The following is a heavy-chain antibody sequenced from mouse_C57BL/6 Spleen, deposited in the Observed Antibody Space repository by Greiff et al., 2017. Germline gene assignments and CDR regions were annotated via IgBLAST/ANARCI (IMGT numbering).Heavy chain of an antibody. V-gene: IGHV5-4*01. J-gene: IGHJ2*01. CDR3: ARDDWGFDY. CDR1: GFTFSSYA. CDR2: ISDGGSYT. Sequence: EVKLMESGGGLVKPGGSLKLSCAASGFTFSSYAMSWVRQTPEKRLEWVATISDGGSYTYYPDNVKGRFTISRDNAQNNLYLQMSHLKSEDTAMYYCARDDWGFDYWGQGTTLTVSS. D-gene: IGHD4-1*01.